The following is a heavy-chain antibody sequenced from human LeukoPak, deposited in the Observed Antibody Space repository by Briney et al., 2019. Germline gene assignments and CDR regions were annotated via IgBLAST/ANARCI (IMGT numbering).Heavy chain of an antibody. V-gene: IGHV3-23*01. D-gene: IGHD3-3*01. Sequence: GGSLRLSCAASGFTLSSYAMSWVRQAPGKGLEWVSTITGSGGSTYYADSVKGRFTISRDNSKNTLYLQMNSLRAEDTAVYYWAKATWECLHLGLDYWGQGTLVTVS. J-gene: IGHJ4*02. CDR3: AKATWECLHLGLDY. CDR1: GFTLSSYA. CDR2: ITGSGGST.